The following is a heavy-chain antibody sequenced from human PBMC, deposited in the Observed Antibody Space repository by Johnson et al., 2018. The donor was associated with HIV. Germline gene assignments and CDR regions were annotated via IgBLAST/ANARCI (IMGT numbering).Heavy chain of an antibody. D-gene: IGHD7-27*01. CDR2: INWNGGST. J-gene: IGHJ3*02. Sequence: VQLVESGGGLVQPGRSLRLSCTASGFTFDDYAMHWVRQAPGKGLEWVSGINWNGGSTGYADSVKGRFTISRDNAKNSLYLQMNSLRAEDTAVYYCTTDGGLGSFDIWGQGTMVAVSS. CDR3: TTDGGLGSFDI. CDR1: GFTFDDYA. V-gene: IGHV3-20*04.